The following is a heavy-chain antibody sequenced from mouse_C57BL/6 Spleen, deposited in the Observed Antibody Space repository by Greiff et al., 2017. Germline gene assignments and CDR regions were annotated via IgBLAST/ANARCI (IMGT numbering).Heavy chain of an antibody. J-gene: IGHJ4*01. V-gene: IGHV1-39*01. Sequence: VQLQQSGPELVKPGASVKISCKASGYSFTDYNMNWVKQSNGKSLEWIGVINPNYGTTSYNQKFKGKATLTVDQSSSTAYMQLNSLTSADSAVYYCARGYYGSSRYYAMDYWGQGTSVTVSS. CDR1: GYSFTDYN. CDR2: INPNYGTT. CDR3: ARGYYGSSRYYAMDY. D-gene: IGHD1-1*01.